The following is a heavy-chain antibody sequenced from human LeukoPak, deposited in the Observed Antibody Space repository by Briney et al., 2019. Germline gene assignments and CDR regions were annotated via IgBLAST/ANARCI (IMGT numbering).Heavy chain of an antibody. D-gene: IGHD6-13*01. CDR1: GFTFSSYA. Sequence: PGGSLRLSCAASGFTFSSYAMSWVRQAPGKGLEWVSAISGSGGSTYYADSVKGRFTISRDNSKNTLYLQMNSLRAEDTAVYYCAKDRGSSWTLGDAFDIWGQGTMVTVSS. CDR2: ISGSGGST. CDR3: AKDRGSSWTLGDAFDI. J-gene: IGHJ3*02. V-gene: IGHV3-23*01.